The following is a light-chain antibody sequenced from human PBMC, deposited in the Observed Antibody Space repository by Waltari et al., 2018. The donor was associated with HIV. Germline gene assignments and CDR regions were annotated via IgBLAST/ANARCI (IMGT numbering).Light chain of an antibody. V-gene: IGKV2-30*01. CDR3: MQGTHWPPFT. J-gene: IGKJ3*01. CDR1: QSLVYSDGNTY. Sequence: DVVMPQSPLSLPVTLGQPASISCRSSQSLVYSDGNTYLNWFQQRPGQSPRRLIYKVSNRDSGVPDRFSGSGSGTDFTLKISRVEAEDVGVYYCMQGTHWPPFTFGPGTKVHIK. CDR2: KVS.